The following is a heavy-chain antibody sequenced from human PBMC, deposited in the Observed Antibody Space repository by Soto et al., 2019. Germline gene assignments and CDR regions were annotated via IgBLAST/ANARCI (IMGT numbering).Heavy chain of an antibody. CDR2: INHSGST. Sequence: PSETLSLTCAVYGGSFSGYYWSWIRQPPGKGLEWIGEINHSGSTNYNPSLKSRVTISVDTSKNKFSLKLSSVTAADTAVYYCARGPLYRCSSTSCYYYYGMDVWGQGTTVTVSS. CDR1: GGSFSGYY. D-gene: IGHD2-2*01. J-gene: IGHJ6*02. CDR3: ARGPLYRCSSTSCYYYYGMDV. V-gene: IGHV4-34*01.